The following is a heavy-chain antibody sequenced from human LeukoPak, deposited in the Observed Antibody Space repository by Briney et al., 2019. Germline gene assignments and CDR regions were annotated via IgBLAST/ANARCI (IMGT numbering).Heavy chain of an antibody. CDR1: VFTFSSYE. Sequence: GGSLRPSCAAAVFTFSSYEMNWVRQAPGKGLEWISYISTSGSPIYYADSVKGRFTISRDNAKNSLYLQMNSLRAEDTTVYYCASGSYGSGARYDYWGQGTLVTVSS. V-gene: IGHV3-48*03. J-gene: IGHJ4*02. CDR3: ASGSYGSGARYDY. CDR2: ISTSGSPI. D-gene: IGHD3-10*01.